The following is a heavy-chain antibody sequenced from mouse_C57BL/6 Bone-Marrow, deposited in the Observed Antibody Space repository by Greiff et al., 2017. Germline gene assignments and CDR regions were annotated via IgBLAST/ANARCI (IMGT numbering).Heavy chain of an antibody. D-gene: IGHD2-2*01. CDR2: IYPRDGST. J-gene: IGHJ4*01. Sequence: VQLQQSGPELVKPGASVKLSCKASGYTFTSYDINWVKQRPGQGLEWIGWIYPRDGSTKYNETFKGKATLTVDTSSSTAYMELHSLTSEDSAVYFCAITTMVTTSAMDYWGQGTSVTVSS. CDR3: AITTMVTTSAMDY. CDR1: GYTFTSYD. V-gene: IGHV1-85*01.